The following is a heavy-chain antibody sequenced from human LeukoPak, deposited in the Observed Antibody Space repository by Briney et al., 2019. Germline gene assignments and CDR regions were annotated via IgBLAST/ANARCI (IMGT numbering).Heavy chain of an antibody. CDR2: IRKDGIEK. J-gene: IGHJ4*02. D-gene: IGHD2-2*01. CDR3: ARGRYSSRSGGYYFDI. Sequence: PGGSLRLSCVVSGFTLSSDWMSWVRQAPGKGLEWVANIRKDGIEKYYVESVKGRFTISRDNAKNSLYLQMNSLRAEDTAVYYCARGRYSSRSGGYYFDIWGQGTLVTVSS. V-gene: IGHV3-7*01. CDR1: GFTLSSDW.